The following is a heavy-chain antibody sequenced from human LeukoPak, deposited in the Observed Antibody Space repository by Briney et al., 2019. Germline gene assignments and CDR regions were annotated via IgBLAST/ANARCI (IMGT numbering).Heavy chain of an antibody. CDR3: AKDYFDSSGYYYVGDY. Sequence: PGGSLTLSCAPSGFIFSSYGMHWVREATGKGLEWVAVISYDGSNKYYADSVKGRFTISRDNSRNTLYLQMTSLRAEDTAVYYCAKDYFDSSGYYYVGDYWGQGTLVTVSS. V-gene: IGHV3-30*18. J-gene: IGHJ4*02. D-gene: IGHD3-22*01. CDR2: ISYDGSNK. CDR1: GFIFSSYG.